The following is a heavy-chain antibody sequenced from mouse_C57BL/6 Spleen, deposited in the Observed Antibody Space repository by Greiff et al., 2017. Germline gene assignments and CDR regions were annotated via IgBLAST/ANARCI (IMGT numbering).Heavy chain of an antibody. CDR2: INPNNGGT. Sequence: EVQLQQSGPELVKPGASVKISCKASGYTFTDYYMNWVQQSHGKSLAWIGDINPNNGGTSYNQKFKGKATLTVDKSSSTAYMELRSLTSEDSAVYYCARSEYLYWYFDVWGTGTTVTVSS. CDR3: ARSEYLYWYFDV. J-gene: IGHJ1*03. D-gene: IGHD5-1*01. V-gene: IGHV1-26*01. CDR1: GYTFTDYY.